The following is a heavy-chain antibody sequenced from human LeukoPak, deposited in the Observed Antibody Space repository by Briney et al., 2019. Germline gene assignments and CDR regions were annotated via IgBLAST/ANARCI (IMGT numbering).Heavy chain of an antibody. J-gene: IGHJ4*02. CDR2: INPSGGST. CDR1: GYTFTSYY. V-gene: IGHV1-46*01. Sequence: ASVKVSCKASGYTFTSYYMHGVRQAPGQGLEGMGIINPSGGSTSYAQRFQDRVTMTRDTSTSTVYMELSSLRSEDTGVCYCPRPAPSSAITSSFDYWGQGTLVTVPS. CDR3: PRPAPSSAITSSFDY. D-gene: IGHD6-13*01.